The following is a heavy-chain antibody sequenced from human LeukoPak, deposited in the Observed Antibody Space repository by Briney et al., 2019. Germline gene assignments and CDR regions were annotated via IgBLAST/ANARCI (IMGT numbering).Heavy chain of an antibody. D-gene: IGHD6-13*01. V-gene: IGHV1-18*01. J-gene: IGHJ6*02. CDR1: GYTFTSYG. CDR2: ISAYNGNT. CDR3: ARVQDWYSSSWYTRFYYYYYGMDV. Sequence: PRASVKVSCKASGYTFTSYGISWVRQAPGQGLEWMGWISAYNGNTNYAQKLQGRVTMTTDTSTSTAYMELRSLRSDDTAVYYCARVQDWYSSSWYTRFYYYYYGMDVWGQGTTVTVSS.